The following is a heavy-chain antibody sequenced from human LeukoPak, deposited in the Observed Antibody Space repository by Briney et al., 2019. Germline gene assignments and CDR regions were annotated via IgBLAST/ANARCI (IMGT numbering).Heavy chain of an antibody. CDR2: INPNSGGT. V-gene: IGHV1-2*02. CDR1: GYTFTGYY. J-gene: IGHJ4*02. CDR3: AGLGYSYGYRSADRNDY. Sequence: EASVKVSCKASGYTFTGYYMHWVRQAPGQGLEWMGWINPNSGGTNYAQKFQGRVTMTRDTSISTAYMELSRLRSDDTAVYYCAGLGYSYGYRSADRNDYWGQGTLVTVSS. D-gene: IGHD5-18*01.